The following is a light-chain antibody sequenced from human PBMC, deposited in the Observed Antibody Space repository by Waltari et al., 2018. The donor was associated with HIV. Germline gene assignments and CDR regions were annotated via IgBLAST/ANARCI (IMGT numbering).Light chain of an antibody. J-gene: IGKJ1*01. V-gene: IGKV3-20*01. CDR1: QSVSSNY. CDR2: GGS. CDR3: QQYGNSRT. Sequence: EIVLTQSPGTLSLSPGERATLSCRASQSVSSNYLAWYQQKPGQAPRHLIDGGSSRATGIPDRFSGSGSGTDFTLTISRLEPEDFAVYYCQQYGNSRTFGQGTKVEIK.